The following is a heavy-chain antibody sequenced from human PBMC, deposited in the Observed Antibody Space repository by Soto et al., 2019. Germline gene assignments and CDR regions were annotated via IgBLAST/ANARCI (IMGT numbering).Heavy chain of an antibody. CDR1: EGCINSYF. J-gene: IGHJ6*02. Sequence: PSETLSLTCTVSEGCINSYFWTWIRQPPGKGLEWIGYIHSSGSTKYNPSLKSRVTMSVDTSRNQFSLKLNSVTAADTAVYYCARDRSIKAAAGSGPDYYYYGXDVWGRGTTVTVSS. CDR2: IHSSGST. V-gene: IGHV4-59*01. CDR3: ARDRSIKAAAGSGPDYYYYGXDV. D-gene: IGHD6-13*01.